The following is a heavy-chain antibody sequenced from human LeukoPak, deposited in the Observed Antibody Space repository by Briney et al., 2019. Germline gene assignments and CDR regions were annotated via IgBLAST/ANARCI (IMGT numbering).Heavy chain of an antibody. CDR3: VRGSSDGPGIDY. V-gene: IGHV3-74*01. J-gene: IGHJ4*02. CDR2: LNDDGSYI. Sequence: GGSLRLSCAASGFTFSSYWMHWVRQPPGKGLVWVSRLNDDGSYINYADSVKGRFTISRDNAKNTLSLQMNSLRVEDTAVYYCVRGSSDGPGIDYWGQGTLVTVSS. D-gene: IGHD2-2*01. CDR1: GFTFSSYW.